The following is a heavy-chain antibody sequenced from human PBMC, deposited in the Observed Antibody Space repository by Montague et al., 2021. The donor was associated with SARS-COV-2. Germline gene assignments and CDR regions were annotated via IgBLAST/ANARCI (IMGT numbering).Heavy chain of an antibody. Sequence: ETLSLTCTVAGGSITNNIDDWAWIRQPPGKGLEWIGSIDYTGNTYYNPSLKSRVTISVVTSKNHFTLKLSSVTAAETAVYYCARLKRYFDSSGSPSAFDFWGQGTKVTVSS. D-gene: IGHD3-22*01. CDR1: GGSITNNIDD. J-gene: IGHJ3*01. V-gene: IGHV4-39*02. CDR3: ARLKRYFDSSGSPSAFDF. CDR2: IDYTGNT.